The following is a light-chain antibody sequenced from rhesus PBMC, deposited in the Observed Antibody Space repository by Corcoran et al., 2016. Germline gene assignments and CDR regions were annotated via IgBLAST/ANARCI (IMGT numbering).Light chain of an antibody. CDR3: QQETNWSLT. Sequence: EIVMTQSPATLSLSPGERATLSCRASQSVRSRLAWYQQKPGQPPRPIIYAASRRITGIPDRSSGRGSGTDITITISRLEPEDVAVYFCQQETNWSLTFGGGTKVDLK. CDR1: QSVRSR. V-gene: IGKV3-17*02. J-gene: IGKJ4*01. CDR2: AAS.